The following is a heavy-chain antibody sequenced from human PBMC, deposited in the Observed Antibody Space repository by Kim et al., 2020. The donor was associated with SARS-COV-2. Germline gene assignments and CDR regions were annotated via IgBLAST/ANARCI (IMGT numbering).Heavy chain of an antibody. Sequence: ANYAQKIQGRVTITADKSTSTAYMELSSLRSEDTAVYYCAGGTSGSYYGYWGQGTLVTVSS. V-gene: IGHV1-69*02. CDR3: AGGTSGSYYGY. CDR2: A. D-gene: IGHD3-10*01. J-gene: IGHJ4*02.